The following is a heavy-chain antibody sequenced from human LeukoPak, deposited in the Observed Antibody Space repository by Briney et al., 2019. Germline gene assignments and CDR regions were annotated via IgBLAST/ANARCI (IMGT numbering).Heavy chain of an antibody. CDR3: AKEVNPSY. J-gene: IGHJ4*02. D-gene: IGHD3-10*01. CDR2: ISGSGGST. Sequence: HAGGSLRLSCLTSGFTLSTNAMSWVRQAPGKGLEWISGISGSGGSTYYADSVKGRFTISRDNSKNTLYLRMNSLRAEDTAVYYCAKEVNPSYWGQGTLVTVSS. V-gene: IGHV3-23*01. CDR1: GFTLSTNA.